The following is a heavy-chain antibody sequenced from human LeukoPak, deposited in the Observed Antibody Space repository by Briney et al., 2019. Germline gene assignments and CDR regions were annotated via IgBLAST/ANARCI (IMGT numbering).Heavy chain of an antibody. J-gene: IGHJ4*02. D-gene: IGHD2-2*02. V-gene: IGHV1-18*01. Sequence: ASVKVSCKASGYIFTSYGISWVRQAPGQGLEWMGWISTYNGNTNYAQKLQGRVTMTTDTSTSTAYMELRSLRSDDTAVYYCARGDCSSTSCYTAYWVQGTLVTVSS. CDR3: ARGDCSSTSCYTAY. CDR2: ISTYNGNT. CDR1: GYIFTSYG.